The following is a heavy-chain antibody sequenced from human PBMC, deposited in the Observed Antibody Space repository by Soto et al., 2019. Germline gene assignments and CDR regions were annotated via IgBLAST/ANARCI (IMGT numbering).Heavy chain of an antibody. V-gene: IGHV3-11*01. CDR2: ISSSGSTI. CDR3: ARDTEPRTLLWFGEGARGKGKNWFDP. D-gene: IGHD3-10*01. CDR1: GFTFSDYY. Sequence: PGGSLRLSCAASGFTFSDYYMSWIRQAPGKGLEWVSYISSSGSTIYYADSVKGRFTISRDNAKNSLYLQMNSLRAEDTAVYYCARDTEPRTLLWFGEGARGKGKNWFDPWGQGTLVTVSS. J-gene: IGHJ5*02.